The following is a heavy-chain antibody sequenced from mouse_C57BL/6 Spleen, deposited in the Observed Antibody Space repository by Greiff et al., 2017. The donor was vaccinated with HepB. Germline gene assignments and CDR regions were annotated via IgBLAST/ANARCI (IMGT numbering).Heavy chain of an antibody. J-gene: IGHJ3*01. CDR1: GYAFSSSW. Sequence: VQLQESGPELVKPGASVKISCKASGYAFSSSWLNWVKQRPGKGLEWIGRIYPGDGDTNYNGKFKGKATLTADKSSSTAYMQLSSLTSEDSAVYFCAGGSFFAYWGQGTLVTVSA. V-gene: IGHV1-82*01. CDR2: IYPGDGDT. CDR3: AGGSFFAY. D-gene: IGHD1-1*02.